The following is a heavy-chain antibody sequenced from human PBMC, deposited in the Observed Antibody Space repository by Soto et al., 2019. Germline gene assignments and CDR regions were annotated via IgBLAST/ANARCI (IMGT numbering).Heavy chain of an antibody. D-gene: IGHD1-7*01. CDR3: ARAPYAGPYNWNYVPCAEY. J-gene: IGHJ4*02. CDR2: ISAYNGNT. CDR1: GYTFTSYG. Sequence: QVQLVQSGAEVKKPGASVKVSCKASGYTFTSYGISWVRQAPGQGLEWMGWISAYNGNTNYAQKLQGRVTMTTDTSTSTAYMELRSLRSDDTAVYYCARAPYAGPYNWNYVPCAEYWGQGTLVTVSS. V-gene: IGHV1-18*01.